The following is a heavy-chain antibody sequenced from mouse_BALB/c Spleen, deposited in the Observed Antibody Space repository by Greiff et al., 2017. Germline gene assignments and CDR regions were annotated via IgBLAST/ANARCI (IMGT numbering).Heavy chain of an antibody. V-gene: IGHV2-9*02. D-gene: IGHD1-1*02. Sequence: VKVVESGPGLVAPSQSLSITCTVSGFSLTSYGVHWVRQPPGKGLEWLGVIWAGGSTNYNSALMSRLSISKDNSKSQVFLKMNSLQTDDTARYYCARGHGYFDYWGQGTTLTVSS. CDR2: IWAGGST. CDR3: ARGHGYFDY. CDR1: GFSLTSYG. J-gene: IGHJ2*01.